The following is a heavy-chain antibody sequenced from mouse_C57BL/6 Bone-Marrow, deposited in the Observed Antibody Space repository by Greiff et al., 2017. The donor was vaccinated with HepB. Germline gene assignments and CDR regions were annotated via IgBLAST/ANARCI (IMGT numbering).Heavy chain of an antibody. D-gene: IGHD1-1*01. Sequence: VQLQQSGTVLARPGASVKMSCKTSGYTFTSYWMHWVNQRPGQGLEWLGAIYPGNSDTSYNQKFNGKAKLTAVTSASTAYMKLSSLTNEDSAVYYCTRFALITTVVPFDYWGQGTTLTVSS. CDR1: GYTFTSYW. V-gene: IGHV1-5*01. J-gene: IGHJ2*01. CDR2: IYPGNSDT. CDR3: TRFALITTVVPFDY.